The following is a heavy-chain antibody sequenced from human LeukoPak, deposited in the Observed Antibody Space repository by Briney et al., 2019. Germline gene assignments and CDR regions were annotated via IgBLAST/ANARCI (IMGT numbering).Heavy chain of an antibody. CDR3: ARDCPTTSCHPI. Sequence: GGSLRLSCAASGFTFDDYGMGWVRQVPGKGLEWVSGINWNGGSTGYADSVKGRFTISRDNAKNSLYLQMNSLRAEDTALYYCARDCPTTSCHPIWGKGTSVTVSS. CDR1: GFTFDDYG. D-gene: IGHD2-2*01. V-gene: IGHV3-20*04. CDR2: INWNGGST. J-gene: IGHJ6*04.